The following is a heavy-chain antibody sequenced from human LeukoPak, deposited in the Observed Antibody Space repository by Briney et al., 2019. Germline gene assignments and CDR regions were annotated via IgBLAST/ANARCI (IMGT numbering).Heavy chain of an antibody. V-gene: IGHV3-21*01. J-gene: IGHJ4*02. CDR3: ARDSVDIVVVPAAFSY. Sequence: GGSLRLSCAASGFTFSSYSMNWVRQAPGKGLEWVSSIRSSSSYIYYADSVKGRFTISRDNAKNSLYLQMNSLRAEDTAVYYCARDSVDIVVVPAAFSYWGQGTLVTVSS. CDR1: GFTFSSYS. CDR2: IRSSSSYI. D-gene: IGHD2-2*03.